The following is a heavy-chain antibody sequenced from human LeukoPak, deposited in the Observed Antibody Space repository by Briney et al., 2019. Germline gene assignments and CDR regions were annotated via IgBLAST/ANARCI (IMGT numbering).Heavy chain of an antibody. D-gene: IGHD2-15*01. J-gene: IGHJ4*02. Sequence: PGGSLRLSCAASGFTFSSYSMNWARQAPGKGLEWVSSISSSSSYIYYPDSVKGRFTISRDNAKNSLYLQMNSLRAEDTAVYYCARDRYCSGGSCYRGFDYWGQGTLVTVSS. CDR2: ISSSSSYI. V-gene: IGHV3-21*01. CDR3: ARDRYCSGGSCYRGFDY. CDR1: GFTFSSYS.